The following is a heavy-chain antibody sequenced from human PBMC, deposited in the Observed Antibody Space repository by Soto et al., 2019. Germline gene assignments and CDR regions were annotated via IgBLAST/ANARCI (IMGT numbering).Heavy chain of an antibody. Sequence: QLQLQESGPGLVKPSETLSLTCTVSGGSISSRGYHWGWIRQPPGKGLEWIGRIYNSGSTYYNASLKSRVSISIDTSKNQFSLKLSSVTAADTAVYYCARHPVYATGWQIDYWGQGALVTVSS. D-gene: IGHD2-2*01. V-gene: IGHV4-39*01. J-gene: IGHJ4*02. CDR2: IYNSGST. CDR1: GGSISSRGYH. CDR3: ARHPVYATGWQIDY.